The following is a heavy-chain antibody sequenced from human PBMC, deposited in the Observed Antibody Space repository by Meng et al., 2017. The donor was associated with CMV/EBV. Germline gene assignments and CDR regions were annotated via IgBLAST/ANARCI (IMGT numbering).Heavy chain of an antibody. Sequence: GESLKISCAASGFTVSSNYMSWVRQAPGKGLEWVAVISYDGSNKYYADSVKGRFTISRDNSKNTLYLQMNSLRAEDTAVYYCARDRKRVLELDYWGQGTLVTVSS. D-gene: IGHD3-3*01. J-gene: IGHJ4*02. CDR1: GFTVSSNY. V-gene: IGHV3-30*03. CDR2: ISYDGSNK. CDR3: ARDRKRVLELDY.